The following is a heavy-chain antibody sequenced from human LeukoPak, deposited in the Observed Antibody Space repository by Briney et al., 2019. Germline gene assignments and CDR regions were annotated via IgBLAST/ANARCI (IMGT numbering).Heavy chain of an antibody. J-gene: IGHJ6*02. CDR1: GFTFSSYA. Sequence: PGRSLRLSCAASGFTFSSYAMHWVRQAPGKGLEWVAVISYDGSNKYYADSVKGRFTISRDNSKNTLYLQMNSLRAEDTAVYYCARGRTSRAVYYGMDVWGQGTTVTVSS. CDR3: ARGRTSRAVYYGMDV. CDR2: ISYDGSNK. D-gene: IGHD2-2*01. V-gene: IGHV3-30-3*01.